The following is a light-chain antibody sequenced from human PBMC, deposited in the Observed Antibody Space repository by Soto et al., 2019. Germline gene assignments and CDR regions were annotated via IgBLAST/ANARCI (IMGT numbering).Light chain of an antibody. CDR2: AAS. CDR3: QQSYSTLYT. CDR1: QSISSY. V-gene: IGKV1-39*01. Sequence: DIQMTQSPSSLSASVGDRVTITCRASQSISSYLNWYQQKPGKAPKLLIYAASSLQSGVPSRFSGSGSGTDFTLTIIILQPEDFATYYCQQSYSTLYTYGQGTKLEIK. J-gene: IGKJ2*01.